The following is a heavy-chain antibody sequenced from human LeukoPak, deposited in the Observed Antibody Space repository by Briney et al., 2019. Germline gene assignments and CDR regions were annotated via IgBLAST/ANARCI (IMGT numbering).Heavy chain of an antibody. CDR1: GGTFSSYA. Sequence: GASVKVSCKASGGTFSSYAISWVRQAPGQGLEWMGGIIPIFGTANYAQKFQGRVTITADKSTSTAYMELSSLRSEDTAVYYCAKTAAGTVVDYWGQGTLVTVSS. D-gene: IGHD6-13*01. CDR2: IIPIFGTA. J-gene: IGHJ4*02. CDR3: AKTAAGTVVDY. V-gene: IGHV1-69*06.